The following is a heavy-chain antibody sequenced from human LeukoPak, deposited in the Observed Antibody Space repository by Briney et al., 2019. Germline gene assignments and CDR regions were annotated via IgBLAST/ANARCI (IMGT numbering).Heavy chain of an antibody. J-gene: IGHJ5*02. CDR2: VYYSGST. Sequence: PSETLSLTCTVSGGSISSYYWSWVRQPPGKGLEWVGYVYYSGSTNYNPSLKSRATISVDTSKNQFSLKLSSVTAADTAVYYCARTRRPMVRGVIIPENWFDPWGQGTLVTVSS. CDR1: GGSISSYY. D-gene: IGHD3-10*01. CDR3: ARTRRPMVRGVIIPENWFDP. V-gene: IGHV4-59*01.